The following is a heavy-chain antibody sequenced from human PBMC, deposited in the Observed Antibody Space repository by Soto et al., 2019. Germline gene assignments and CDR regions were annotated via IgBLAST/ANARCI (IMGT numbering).Heavy chain of an antibody. D-gene: IGHD1-26*01. J-gene: IGHJ4*02. CDR2: ISSSSSYI. V-gene: IGHV3-21*01. CDR1: GFTFSSYS. CDR3: ARLEISGVFDY. Sequence: GGSLRLSCAASGFTFSSYSMNWVRQAPGKGLEWVSSISSSSSYIYYADSVKGRFTISRDNAKNSLYLQMNSLRAEDTAVYYCARLEISGVFDYWGQGTLVTVSS.